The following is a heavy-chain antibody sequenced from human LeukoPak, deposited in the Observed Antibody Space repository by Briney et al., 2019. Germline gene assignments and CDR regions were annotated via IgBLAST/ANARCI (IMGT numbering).Heavy chain of an antibody. CDR3: ARIRGSGWFYYYYSMDV. V-gene: IGHV3-30*02. CDR1: GFTFSSYG. J-gene: IGHJ6*02. CDR2: IRYDGSNK. Sequence: GGSLRLSCAASGFTFSSYGMHWVRQAPGKGLEWVAFIRYDGSNKYYADSVKGRFTISRDNSKNTLYLQMNSLRAEDTAVYFCARIRGSGWFYYYYSMDVWGQGTTVTVSS. D-gene: IGHD6-19*01.